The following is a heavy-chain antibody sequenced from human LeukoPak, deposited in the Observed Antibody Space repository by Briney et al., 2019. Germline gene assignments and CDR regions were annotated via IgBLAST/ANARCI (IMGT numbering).Heavy chain of an antibody. Sequence: PGRSLRLSCAASGFTFSSYAMHWVRQAPGKGLEWVAVISYDGSNKYYADSVKGRFTISRDNSKNTLYLQMNSLRAEDTAVYYCARDRTMVRGVISYWGQGTLVTVSS. J-gene: IGHJ4*02. V-gene: IGHV3-30-3*01. CDR3: ARDRTMVRGVISY. CDR2: ISYDGSNK. D-gene: IGHD3-10*01. CDR1: GFTFSSYA.